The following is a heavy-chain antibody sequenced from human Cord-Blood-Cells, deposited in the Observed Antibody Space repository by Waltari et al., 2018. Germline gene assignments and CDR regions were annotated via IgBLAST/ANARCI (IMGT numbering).Heavy chain of an antibody. V-gene: IGHV4-34*01. CDR3: ASRRDSGYDDY. Sequence: QVQLQQWGAGLLKPSETLSLTCAGYGGSFSGYYWSGIRQPPGKGLEWIGEINHSGSTNYNPSLKSRVTISVDTSKNQFSLKLSSVTAADTAVYYCASRRDSGYDDYWGQGTLVTVSS. CDR1: GGSFSGYY. CDR2: INHSGST. D-gene: IGHD5-12*01. J-gene: IGHJ4*02.